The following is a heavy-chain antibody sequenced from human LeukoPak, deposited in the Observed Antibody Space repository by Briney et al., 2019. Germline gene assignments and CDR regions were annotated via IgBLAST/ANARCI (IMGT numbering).Heavy chain of an antibody. J-gene: IGHJ4*02. CDR1: GYTFTSYD. D-gene: IGHD5-12*01. CDR2: MNPNSGDT. Sequence: ASVKVSCKASGYTFTSYDINWVRQATGQGLEWMGWMNPNSGDTGYAQKFQGRVTMTRNTSISTAYMELSSLRSEDTAVYYCARVNRRWGYSGYDLGYRGQGTLVTVSS. V-gene: IGHV1-8*01. CDR3: ARVNRRWGYSGYDLGY.